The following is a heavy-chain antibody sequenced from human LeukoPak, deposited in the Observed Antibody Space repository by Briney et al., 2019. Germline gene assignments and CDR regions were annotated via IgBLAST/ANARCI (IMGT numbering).Heavy chain of an antibody. CDR2: INAGNGNT. V-gene: IGHV1-3*01. CDR3: ARSTQGDGSDY. J-gene: IGHJ4*02. Sequence: GASVKVSCKASGYTFTSYAMHWVRQAPGQRLDWMGWINAGNGNTKYSQKFQGRVTITRDTSASTAYMELSSLRSEDTAVYYCARSTQGDGSDYWGQGTLVTVSS. CDR1: GYTFTSYA.